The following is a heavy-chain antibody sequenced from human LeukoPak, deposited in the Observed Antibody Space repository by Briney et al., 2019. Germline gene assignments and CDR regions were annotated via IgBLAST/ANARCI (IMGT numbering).Heavy chain of an antibody. CDR2: IGWNGCTI. CDR1: GFKFEDYG. D-gene: IGHD5-12*01. V-gene: IGHV3-20*04. CDR3: ARGKRYSGYEAYYYYTDV. Sequence: GGSLRLSCAASGFKFEDYGMTWVRQVPGKGLEWVSGIGWNGCTIGYGDSVKGRFTISRDNAKNSLYLQMNNLRAEDTAVYYCARGKRYSGYEAYYYYTDVWGKGTTVTVSS. J-gene: IGHJ6*03.